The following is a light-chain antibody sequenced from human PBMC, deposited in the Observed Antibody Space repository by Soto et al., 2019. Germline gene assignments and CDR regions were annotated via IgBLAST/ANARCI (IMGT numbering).Light chain of an antibody. CDR1: QGITFD. V-gene: IGKV1-13*02. Sequence: AIQLTQSPSSLSASVGDTVTITCRASQGITFDLAWYQQKPGQSPKLLIYDASALERGVPSRFSGSGSGTDFSLTISSLQPEDFATYYCQQFYTYPRTFGQGTRVDIK. CDR3: QQFYTYPRT. CDR2: DAS. J-gene: IGKJ1*01.